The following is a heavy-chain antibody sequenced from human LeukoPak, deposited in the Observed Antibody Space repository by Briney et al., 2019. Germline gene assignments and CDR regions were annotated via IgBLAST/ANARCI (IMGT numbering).Heavy chain of an antibody. V-gene: IGHV3-21*01. CDR1: GFTFSSYS. J-gene: IGHJ4*02. Sequence: GGSLRLSCAASGFTFSSYSMNWVRQAPGKGLEWVSSISSSSSYIYYADSVKGQFTISRDNAKNSPYLQMNSLRAEDTAVYYCARGATRLRYYFDYWGQGTLVTVSS. D-gene: IGHD1-26*01. CDR3: ARGATRLRYYFDY. CDR2: ISSSSSYI.